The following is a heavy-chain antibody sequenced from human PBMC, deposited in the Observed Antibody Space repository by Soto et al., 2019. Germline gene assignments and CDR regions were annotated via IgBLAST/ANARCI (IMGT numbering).Heavy chain of an antibody. CDR1: GITFSSYA. CDR3: ARDLVGGSYSY. Sequence: QVQLVESGGGVVQPGRSLRLSCAASGITFSSYAMHWVRQAPGKGLEWVAVISYDGSNKYFADSVKGRFSISRDNSKNTLYLQMSSLTVEDTAVYYCARDLVGGSYSYWGQPTLVTVSS. D-gene: IGHD1-26*01. J-gene: IGHJ4*02. CDR2: ISYDGSNK. V-gene: IGHV3-30-3*01.